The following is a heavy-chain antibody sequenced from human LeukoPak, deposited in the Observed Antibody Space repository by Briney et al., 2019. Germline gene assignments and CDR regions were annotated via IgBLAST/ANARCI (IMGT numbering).Heavy chain of an antibody. Sequence: GGSLRLSCAASGSTFSSYAMSWVRRAPGKGLEWVSAIIGIGGSTYYADSWKGRFTISRDNSKNTLYLQMNSLRAEDTAVYYCAKDTVFRLVGNGELDEWGERTLVTPYS. CDR3: AKDTVFRLVGNGELDE. CDR1: GSTFSSYA. CDR2: IIGIGGST. D-gene: IGHD3-10*02. V-gene: IGHV3-23*01. J-gene: IGHJ1*01.